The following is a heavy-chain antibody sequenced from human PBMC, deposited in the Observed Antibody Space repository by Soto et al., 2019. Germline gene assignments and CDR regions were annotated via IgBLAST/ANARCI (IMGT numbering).Heavy chain of an antibody. CDR1: GFTFSSYW. CDR2: IKQEGSEK. Sequence: GGSLRLSCAVSGFTFSSYWMSWVRQAPGKGLQWVATIKQEGSEKYYVDSVRGRFTISRDNTKNSLYLQMNGLRVEDTAVYYCARDPEFGAVDCWGQGTLVTVSS. D-gene: IGHD3-10*01. CDR3: ARDPEFGAVDC. V-gene: IGHV3-7*04. J-gene: IGHJ4*02.